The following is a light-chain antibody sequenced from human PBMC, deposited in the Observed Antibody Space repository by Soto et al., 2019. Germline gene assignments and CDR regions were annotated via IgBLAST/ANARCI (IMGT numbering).Light chain of an antibody. CDR1: QSISSN. Sequence: EIVMTQSPATLSVSPGERATLSCRASQSISSNLAWYQQKPGQAPRLLIYGASTRATGIPARFSGSGSGTEFTLTISSLQSEDFAVYYCQQYTSWPITFGGGTRWIS. CDR3: QQYTSWPIT. J-gene: IGKJ4*01. CDR2: GAS. V-gene: IGKV3-15*01.